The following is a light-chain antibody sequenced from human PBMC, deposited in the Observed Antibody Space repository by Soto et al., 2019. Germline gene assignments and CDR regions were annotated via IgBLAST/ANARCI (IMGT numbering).Light chain of an antibody. V-gene: IGKV1-27*01. CDR3: QKYNSAPHT. CDR2: AAS. Sequence: DIQMTQSPSSLSASVGDRVTITCRASQGVSNYLAWYQQKPGKVPKLLIYAASTLQSGVPSRLSGSGSGTDFTLTINSLQPEDVATYYCQKYNSAPHTFGGGTKVEIK. J-gene: IGKJ4*01. CDR1: QGVSNY.